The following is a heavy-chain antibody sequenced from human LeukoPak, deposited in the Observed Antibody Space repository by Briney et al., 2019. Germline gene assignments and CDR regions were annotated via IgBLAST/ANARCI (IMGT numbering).Heavy chain of an antibody. J-gene: IGHJ4*02. CDR3: ASDRGPGSWYGRDY. CDR2: INHSGNT. V-gene: IGHV4-34*01. D-gene: IGHD6-13*01. Sequence: SETLSLTCAVYGGSFSGYYWSWIRQPPGKGLEWFGEINHSGNTNYNPSLKSRVTISVDTSKNQFSLKLSSVTAADTAVYYCASDRGPGSWYGRDYWGQGTLVTVPS. CDR1: GGSFSGYY.